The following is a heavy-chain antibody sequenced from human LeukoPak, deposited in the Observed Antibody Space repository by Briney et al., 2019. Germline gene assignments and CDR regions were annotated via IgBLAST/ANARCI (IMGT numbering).Heavy chain of an antibody. V-gene: IGHV3-23*01. CDR2: ISGSGGST. Sequence: GGSLRLSCAASGFTFSSYAMSWVRQAPGKGLEWVSAISGSGGSTYYADSVKGRFTISRDNSKNTLYLQMNSLRAEDTAVYYCARDPRWSGYPDYWGQGTLVTVSS. CDR1: GFTFSSYA. D-gene: IGHD3-3*01. CDR3: ARDPRWSGYPDY. J-gene: IGHJ4*02.